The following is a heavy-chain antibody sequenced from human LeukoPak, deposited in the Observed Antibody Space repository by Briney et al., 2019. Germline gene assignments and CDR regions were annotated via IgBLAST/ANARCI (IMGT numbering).Heavy chain of an antibody. CDR2: IKQDGSEK. CDR1: GFTFSSYW. V-gene: IGHV3-7*01. Sequence: PGGSLRLSSAASGFTFSSYWMSSVREAPGKGGEWVANIKQDGSEKYYVDSVKGRFTISRDNAKNSLYLQMNSLRAEDTAVYYCARDIPNLWFGLYDAFDIWGQGTMVTVSS. CDR3: ARDIPNLWFGLYDAFDI. J-gene: IGHJ3*02. D-gene: IGHD3-10*01.